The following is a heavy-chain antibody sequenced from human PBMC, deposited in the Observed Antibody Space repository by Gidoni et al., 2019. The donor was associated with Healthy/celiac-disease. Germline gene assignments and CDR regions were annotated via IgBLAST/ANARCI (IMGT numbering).Heavy chain of an antibody. CDR2: INHSGST. Sequence: QVQLQQWGAGLLKPSETLSLTCAVYGGSFSGYYWSWIRQPPGKGLEWIGEINHSGSTNYNPSLKSRVTISVDTSKNQFSLKLSSVTAADTAVYYCARGRSLRYFDLWGRGTLVTVSS. CDR3: ARGRSLRYFDL. J-gene: IGHJ2*01. V-gene: IGHV4-34*01. CDR1: GGSFSGYY.